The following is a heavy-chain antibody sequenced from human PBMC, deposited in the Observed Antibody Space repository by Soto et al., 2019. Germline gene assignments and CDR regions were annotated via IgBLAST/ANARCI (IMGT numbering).Heavy chain of an antibody. V-gene: IGHV4-61*08. J-gene: IGHJ4*02. CDR1: GAPVISDGYY. CDR2: IYYSGST. D-gene: IGHD3-3*01. Sequence: QVQLQESGPRLVKPSETLSLTCTVSGAPVISDGYYWSWVRQPPGKGLEWIGHIYYSGSTNSNPSLKGRVSLSIDTSKNQFSLRLNFATAAETAFYFCARGSLSRLLQWLPPDHWGQGILVTVSA. CDR3: ARGSLSRLLQWLPPDH.